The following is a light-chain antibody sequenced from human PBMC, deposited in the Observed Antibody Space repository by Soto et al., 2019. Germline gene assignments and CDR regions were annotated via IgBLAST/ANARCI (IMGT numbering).Light chain of an antibody. J-gene: IGKJ4*01. CDR1: QAISSY. V-gene: IGKV1-27*01. CDR2: ATS. Sequence: DIQLTQSPSSLSASVGDRVTITCRASQAISSYLAWYQQKPGKVPELLIYATSTLQSGAPSRFSGSGSGTDFTLTISSLQAEDVATYYCQKYNHAPTFCGGTKVEIK. CDR3: QKYNHAPT.